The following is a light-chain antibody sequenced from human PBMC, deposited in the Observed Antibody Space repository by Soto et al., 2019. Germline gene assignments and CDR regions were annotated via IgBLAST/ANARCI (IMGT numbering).Light chain of an antibody. V-gene: IGKV3-15*01. CDR2: GAS. CDR3: QHYNDLPLT. J-gene: IGKJ4*01. Sequence: EILMTQSPATLSVSPGERATLSCRASQSISNNLAWYQQKPGQAPRLLIYGASTRATGIPARFSGSGSGTEFTLTISSLQSEDFAVYSCQHYNDLPLTFGGGTKVEIK. CDR1: QSISNN.